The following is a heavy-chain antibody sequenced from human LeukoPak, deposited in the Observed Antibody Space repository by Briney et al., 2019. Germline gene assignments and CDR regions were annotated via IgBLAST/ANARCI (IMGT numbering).Heavy chain of an antibody. CDR2: ISWNSGSI. V-gene: IGHV3-9*01. CDR3: ARGGLAVYYFDY. CDR1: GFTFDDYA. J-gene: IGHJ4*02. Sequence: GGSLRLSCVVSGFTFDDYAMHWVRQAPGKGLEWVSGISWNSGSIVYADSVKGRFTISRDNAKNSLYLQMNSLRADDTAVYYCARGGLAVYYFDYWGQGTLVTVSS.